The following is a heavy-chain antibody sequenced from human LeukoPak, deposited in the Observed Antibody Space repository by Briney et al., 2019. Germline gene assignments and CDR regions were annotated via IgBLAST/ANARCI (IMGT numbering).Heavy chain of an antibody. D-gene: IGHD5-18*01. CDR3: ARDGGYSYGYPLDD. J-gene: IGHJ4*02. CDR1: GFTFSSYS. CDR2: ISSSSSYI. Sequence: PGGSLRLSCAASGFTFSSYSRNWVRRARGKGLEWVLSISSSSSYIYYADSVKGRFTISRDNDKNSLYLQMNSLRAEDTAVYYCARDGGYSYGYPLDDWGQGTLVTVSS. V-gene: IGHV3-21*01.